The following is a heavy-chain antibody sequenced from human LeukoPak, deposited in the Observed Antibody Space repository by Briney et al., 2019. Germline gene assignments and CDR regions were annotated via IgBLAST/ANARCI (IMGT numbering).Heavy chain of an antibody. CDR3: ARHEYSAFDP. J-gene: IGHJ5*02. D-gene: IGHD4-11*01. CDR2: IYYSGSI. Sequence: PSETLSLTCTVSGGSISSYYWSWIRQPPGKGLEWIGYIYYSGSINYNPSLKSRVTISVDTSKNQFSLKLSAVTAADTAVYYCARHEYSAFDPWGQGTLVTVSS. CDR1: GGSISSYY. V-gene: IGHV4-59*08.